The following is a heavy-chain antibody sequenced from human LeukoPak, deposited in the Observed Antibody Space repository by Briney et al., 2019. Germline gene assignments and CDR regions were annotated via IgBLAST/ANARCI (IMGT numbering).Heavy chain of an antibody. CDR1: GFTFSSFG. J-gene: IGHJ3*02. D-gene: IGHD2-15*01. V-gene: IGHV3-23*01. CDR3: ARGAEIVVVVAATLFDAFDI. Sequence: GGSLRLSCAASGFTFSSFGMTWVRQAPGKGLEWVSVISGSGGSTYYADSVKGRFTISRDNSKNTLYLQMNSLRAEDTAVYYCARGAEIVVVVAATLFDAFDIWGQGTMVTVSS. CDR2: ISGSGGST.